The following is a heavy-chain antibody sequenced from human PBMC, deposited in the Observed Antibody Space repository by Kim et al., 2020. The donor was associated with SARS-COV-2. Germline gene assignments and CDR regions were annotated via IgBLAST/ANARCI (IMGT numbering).Heavy chain of an antibody. CDR2: INTNTGNP. Sequence: ASVKVSCKASGYTFTSYAMNWVRQAPGQGLEWMGWINTNTGNPTYAQGFTGRFVFSLDTSVSTAYLQISSLKAEDTAVFYCAMSSTSCYTGCYYYYGMDVWGQGTTVTVSS. J-gene: IGHJ6*02. CDR1: GYTFTSYA. V-gene: IGHV7-4-1*02. D-gene: IGHD2-2*02. CDR3: AMSSTSCYTGCYYYYGMDV.